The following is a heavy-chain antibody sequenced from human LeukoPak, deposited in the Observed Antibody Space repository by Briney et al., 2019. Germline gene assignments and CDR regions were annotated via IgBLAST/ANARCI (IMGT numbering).Heavy chain of an antibody. Sequence: GGSLRLSCAASGFTVSSNYMSWVRQAPGKGLEWVSVIYSGGSTYYADSMKGRFTISRDNSKNTLYLQMNSLRAEDTAVYYCARGGIAAAGTWFDYWGQGTLVTVSS. CDR2: IYSGGST. J-gene: IGHJ4*02. D-gene: IGHD6-13*01. CDR3: ARGGIAAAGTWFDY. CDR1: GFTVSSNY. V-gene: IGHV3-53*01.